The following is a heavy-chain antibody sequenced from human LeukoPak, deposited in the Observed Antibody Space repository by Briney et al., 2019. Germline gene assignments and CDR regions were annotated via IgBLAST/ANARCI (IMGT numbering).Heavy chain of an antibody. CDR2: IYHSGST. Sequence: SETLSLTCTVSGGSISSSSYYWGWIRQPPGKGLEWIGSIYHSGSTYYNPSLKSRVTISVDTSKNQFSLKLSSVTAADTAVYYCARDQWFDPWGQGTLVTVSS. J-gene: IGHJ5*02. V-gene: IGHV4-39*07. CDR1: GGSISSSSYY. CDR3: ARDQWFDP.